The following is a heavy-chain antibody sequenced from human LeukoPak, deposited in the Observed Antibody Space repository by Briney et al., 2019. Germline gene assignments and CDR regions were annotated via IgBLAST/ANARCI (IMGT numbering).Heavy chain of an antibody. Sequence: GGSLRLSCAASGFTFSSYAMSWVRQAPGKGLEWVSAISGSGGSTYYADSVKGRFTISRDNSKNTLYLQMNSLRAEDTAVYYCAKDISSSWQWRNAFDIWGQGTMVTVSS. V-gene: IGHV3-23*01. J-gene: IGHJ3*02. CDR3: AKDISSSWQWRNAFDI. CDR1: GFTFSSYA. D-gene: IGHD6-13*01. CDR2: ISGSGGST.